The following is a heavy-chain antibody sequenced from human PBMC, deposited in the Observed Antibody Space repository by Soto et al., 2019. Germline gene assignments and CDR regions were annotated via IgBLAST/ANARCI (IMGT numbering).Heavy chain of an antibody. CDR3: AKDPGFLTVLDY. D-gene: IGHD5-12*01. Sequence: GGSLRLSFAASGFTFSSYAMSWVRQAPGKGLEWVSAISGSGGSTYYADSVRGRFTISRDNSKNTLYLQMNSLRAEDTAVYYCAKDPGFLTVLDYCGQGTTVTVYS. CDR2: ISGSGGST. V-gene: IGHV3-23*01. CDR1: GFTFSSYA. J-gene: IGHJ4*02.